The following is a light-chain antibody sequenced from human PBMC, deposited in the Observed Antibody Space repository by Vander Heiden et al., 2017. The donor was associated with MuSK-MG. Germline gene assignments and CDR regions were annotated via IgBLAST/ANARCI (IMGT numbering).Light chain of an antibody. J-gene: IGKJ1*01. CDR1: QSCLYSYTNKNY. CDR3: QKYYNTPRT. Sequence: DSETTQSPDSLPVSPGERATINYKSSQSCLYSYTNKNYLAWYQQKPGQPPNLLIYWASTRASGVPARFSASGSGTDFTLTISSLQAEDVAIYYCQKYYNTPRTFGQGTKVEIK. CDR2: WAS. V-gene: IGKV4-1*01.